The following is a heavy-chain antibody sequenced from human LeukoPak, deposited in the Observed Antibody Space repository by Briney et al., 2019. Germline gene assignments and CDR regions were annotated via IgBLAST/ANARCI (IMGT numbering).Heavy chain of an antibody. CDR1: GGTFSSYA. D-gene: IGHD6-13*01. CDR3: ARRPLSAAAGYFDY. CDR2: IIPIFGTA. Sequence: SVKVSCKASGGTFSSYAISWVRQAPGQGLEWMGGIIPIFGTANYAQKFQGRVTITADESTSTAYMELSSPRSEDTAVYYCARRPLSAAAGYFDYWGQGTLVTVSS. J-gene: IGHJ4*02. V-gene: IGHV1-69*13.